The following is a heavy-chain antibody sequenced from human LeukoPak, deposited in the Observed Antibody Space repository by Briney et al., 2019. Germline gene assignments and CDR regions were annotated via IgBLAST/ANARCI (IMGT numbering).Heavy chain of an antibody. CDR3: ARERGGHYYDY. CDR2: INPKNNST. Sequence: GASVKVSCKASGYTFSSHYIHWVRQAPGQGPEWMGIINPKNNSTGSSQKFQGRLTVTSDTSTSTVYMELSCLKSEDTAIYYCARERGGHYYDYWGQGALVTVSS. CDR1: GYTFSSHY. V-gene: IGHV1-46*01. J-gene: IGHJ4*02. D-gene: IGHD3-16*01.